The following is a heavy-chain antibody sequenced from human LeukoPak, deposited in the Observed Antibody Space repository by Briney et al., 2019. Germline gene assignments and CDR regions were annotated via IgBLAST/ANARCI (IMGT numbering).Heavy chain of an antibody. CDR3: ATRVRYFDWFTPDY. Sequence: ASVKVSCKVSGYTLTELSMHWVRQAPGKGLEWMGGFDPEDGETIYAQKFQGRVTMTEDTSTDTAYMELSSLRSEDTAVYYCATRVRYFDWFTPDYWGQGTLVTVSS. CDR1: GYTLTELS. CDR2: FDPEDGET. J-gene: IGHJ4*02. D-gene: IGHD3-9*01. V-gene: IGHV1-24*01.